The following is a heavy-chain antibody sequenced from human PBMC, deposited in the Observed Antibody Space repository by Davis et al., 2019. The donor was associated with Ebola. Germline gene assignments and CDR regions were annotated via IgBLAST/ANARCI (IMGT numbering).Heavy chain of an antibody. CDR2: IRSKANSYAT. CDR3: TTTTVTNDY. Sequence: GESLKISCAASGFTFSGSAMNWVRQASGKGLEWVGRIRSKANSYATAYAASVKGRFTISRDDSKNTAFLQMNSLTTEDTAVYYCTTTTVTNDYWGQGTLVTVSS. J-gene: IGHJ4*02. D-gene: IGHD4-17*01. CDR1: GFTFSGSA. V-gene: IGHV3-73*01.